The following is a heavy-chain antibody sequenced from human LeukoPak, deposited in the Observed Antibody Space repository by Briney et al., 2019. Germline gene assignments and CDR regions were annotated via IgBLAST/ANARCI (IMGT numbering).Heavy chain of an antibody. J-gene: IGHJ4*02. D-gene: IGHD5-24*01. V-gene: IGHV3-23*01. CDR3: AKDTIWVFDY. CDR2: ISGSGGST. CDR1: GFTFSSDA. Sequence: GGSLRLSCAASGFTFSSDAMSSVRQAPGKGLGWVSAISGSGGSTYYADSVKGRFTISSDNSKNTLYLQMNSLRAEDTAVYYCAKDTIWVFDYWGQGTLVTVSS.